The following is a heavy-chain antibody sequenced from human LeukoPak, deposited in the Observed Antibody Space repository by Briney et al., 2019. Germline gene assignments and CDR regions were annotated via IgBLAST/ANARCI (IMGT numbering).Heavy chain of an antibody. CDR2: INHSGST. Sequence: SETLSLTCAVYGGSFSGYYWSWIRQPPGKGLEWIGEINHSGSTNYNPSLKSRVTISVDTSKNQFSLKLSSVTAADTAVYYCARVGWELLPRSSDYWGQGTLVTVSS. CDR3: ARVGWELLPRSSDY. D-gene: IGHD1-26*01. CDR1: GGSFSGYY. J-gene: IGHJ4*02. V-gene: IGHV4-34*01.